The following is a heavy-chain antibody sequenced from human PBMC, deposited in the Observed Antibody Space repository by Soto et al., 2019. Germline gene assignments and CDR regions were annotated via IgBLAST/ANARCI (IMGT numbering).Heavy chain of an antibody. J-gene: IGHJ4*02. D-gene: IGHD3-22*01. V-gene: IGHV3-48*01. CDR3: ARDQYYYDSSRHGFDY. CDR2: ISSSSSTI. CDR1: GFTFSSYG. Sequence: PGGSLRLSCAASGFTFSSYGMNWVRQAPGKGLEWVSYISSSSSTIYYADSVKGRFTISRDNAKNSLYLQMNSLRAEDTAVYYCARDQYYYDSSRHGFDYWGQGTLVTVSS.